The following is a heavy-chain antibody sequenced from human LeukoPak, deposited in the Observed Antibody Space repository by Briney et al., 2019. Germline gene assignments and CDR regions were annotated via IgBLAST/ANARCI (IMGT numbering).Heavy chain of an antibody. CDR3: ARRSYDFWSGYPYNWFDP. Sequence: SETLSLSCTVSGGSISSSSYYWGWIRPPPGKGLVWMGSIYYSGSTYYNPSLKSRVTISVDTSKNQFSLKLSSVTAADTAVYYCARRSYDFWSGYPYNWFDPWGQGTLVTVSS. V-gene: IGHV4-39*01. CDR2: IYYSGST. D-gene: IGHD3-3*01. CDR1: GGSISSSSYY. J-gene: IGHJ5*02.